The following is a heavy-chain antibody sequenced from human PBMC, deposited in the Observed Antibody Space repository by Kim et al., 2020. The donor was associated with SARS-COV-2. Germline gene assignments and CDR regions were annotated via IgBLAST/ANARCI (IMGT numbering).Heavy chain of an antibody. CDR2: INTDNGDT. CDR1: GYTFTSYA. CDR3: ARGGSASYYAPFDY. J-gene: IGHJ4*02. D-gene: IGHD1-26*01. Sequence: ASVKVSCKASGYTFTSYAMHWVRQAPGQRLEWMGWINTDNGDTKYSQEFQGRVTITRDTSASTAYLEVTSLRFEDMAVYYCARGGSASYYAPFDYWGQGTLVIVSS. V-gene: IGHV1-3*03.